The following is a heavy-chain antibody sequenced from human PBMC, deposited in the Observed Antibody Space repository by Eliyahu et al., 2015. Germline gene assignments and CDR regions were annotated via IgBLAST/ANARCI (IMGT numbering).Heavy chain of an antibody. CDR2: ISAYNGNT. J-gene: IGHJ6*02. V-gene: IGHV1-18*01. CDR3: ARDSSVENGDYVPSLGHKNHYYYYYGMDV. Sequence: QVQLVQSGAEVKKPGASVKVSCKASGYTFTSXGISWVRQAPGXGLEWMGWISAYNGNTNYAQKLQGRVTMTTDTSTSTAYMELRSLRSDDTAVYYCARDSSVENGDYVPSLGHKNHYYYYYGMDVWGQGTTVTVSS. D-gene: IGHD4-17*01. CDR1: GYTFTSXG.